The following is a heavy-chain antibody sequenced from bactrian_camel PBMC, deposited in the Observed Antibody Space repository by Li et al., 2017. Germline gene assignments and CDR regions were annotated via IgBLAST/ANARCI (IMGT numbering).Heavy chain of an antibody. J-gene: IGHJ4*01. V-gene: IGHV3-1*01. CDR1: GFTFDDSP. CDR2: ISTSGASI. Sequence: VQLVESGGGLVQPGGSLKLTCATAGFTFDDSPIDWIRQAPGKGLEWVSAISTSGASIQYANSVRGRFTVSRDNAKNTVYLQMNSLKSEDTALYFCATDPCVSYSSAIWGQGTQVTVS. CDR3: ATDPCVSYSSAI. D-gene: IGHD2*01.